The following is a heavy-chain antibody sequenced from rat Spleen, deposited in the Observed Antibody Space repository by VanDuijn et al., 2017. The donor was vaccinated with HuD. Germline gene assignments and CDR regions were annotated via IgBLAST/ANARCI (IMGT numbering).Heavy chain of an antibody. CDR1: GFTFDDYG. CDR3: TTLDY. J-gene: IGHJ2*01. V-gene: IGHV5-7*01. Sequence: EVKLVESGGALVQPGRSLKLSCAASGFTFDDYGMAWVRQAPKNGLEWVANINWSGTITYYPDSVKGRFTISRDKAKSTLYLQMDSLRSEDTATYYCTTLDYWGQGVMVTVSS. CDR2: INWSGTIT.